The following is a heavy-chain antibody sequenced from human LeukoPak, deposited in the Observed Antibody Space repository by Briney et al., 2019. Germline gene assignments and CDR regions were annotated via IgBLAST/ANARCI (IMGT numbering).Heavy chain of an antibody. J-gene: IGHJ6*02. CDR2: INPNSGGT. CDR1: GYTFTGYY. Sequence: ASVKVSCKASGYTFTGYYMHWVRQAPGQGLEWMGWINPNSGGTNYAQKFQGRVTMTRDTSISTAYMELSRLRSDDTAAYYCARDLAATKEYYYYYGMDVWGQGTTVTVS. CDR3: ARDLAATKEYYYYYGMDV. V-gene: IGHV1-2*02. D-gene: IGHD6-6*01.